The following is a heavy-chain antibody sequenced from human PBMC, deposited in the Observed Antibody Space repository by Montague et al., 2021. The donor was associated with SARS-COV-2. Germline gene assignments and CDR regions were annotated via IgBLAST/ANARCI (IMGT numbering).Heavy chain of an antibody. CDR3: ARESTATTFGGPYYIDS. J-gene: IGHJ4*02. CDR2: IYDSGST. D-gene: IGHD3-10*02. V-gene: IGHV4-59*02. Sequence: SETLSLTCIVSGSSVRSYYWSWIRQPPGKGLEWIGYIYDSGSTNYNPSLKSRITISVDTSKNQFSLKLSSVTAADTAVYYCARESTATTFGGPYYIDSWGQGTLVTVSS. CDR1: GSSVRSYY.